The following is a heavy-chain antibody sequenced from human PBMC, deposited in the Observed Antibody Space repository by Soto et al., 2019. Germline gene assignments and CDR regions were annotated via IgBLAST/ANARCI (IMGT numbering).Heavy chain of an antibody. Sequence: SGPTLLNPTETLTLTCTFSGLSLTSPGMCVSRIRQPPGKALEWLALIERDDDDKYYSTSLKTRLTISKDTRKNQVVLTMANMDPADTGTYYCARSIRGPRRFNGMDVWGQGTTVTVSS. CDR3: ARSIRGPRRFNGMDV. J-gene: IGHJ6*02. CDR2: IERDDDDK. D-gene: IGHD1-20*01. CDR1: GLSLTSPGMC. V-gene: IGHV2-70*13.